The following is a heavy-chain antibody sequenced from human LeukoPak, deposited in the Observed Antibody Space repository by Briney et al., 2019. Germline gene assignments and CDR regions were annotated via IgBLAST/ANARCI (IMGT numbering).Heavy chain of an antibody. Sequence: PGGSLRLSCAASGFTFSTYAMRWVRQAPGKGLEWVSAISDSGGSAYYADSVKGRFTISRDNSQNTLYLQINSLRAEDTAVYYCAPRWTSAARSYGMDVWGQGTTVTVSS. D-gene: IGHD3-3*01. CDR2: ISDSGGSA. V-gene: IGHV3-23*01. J-gene: IGHJ6*02. CDR1: GFTFSTYA. CDR3: APRWTSAARSYGMDV.